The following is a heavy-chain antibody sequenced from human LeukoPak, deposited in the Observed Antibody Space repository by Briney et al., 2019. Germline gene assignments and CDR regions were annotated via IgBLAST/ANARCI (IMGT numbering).Heavy chain of an antibody. CDR2: IKTKAEGGTI. CDR1: AFTFSDYS. Sequence: GGSLRLSCAASAFTFSDYSMNWVRQAPGKGLEWVARIKTKAEGGTIDYAAPVKGRFIISRDDSEKRLDLQMSSLKSEDTGVYYCTTDLDYWGQGTLVTVSS. V-gene: IGHV3-15*01. J-gene: IGHJ4*02. CDR3: TTDLDY.